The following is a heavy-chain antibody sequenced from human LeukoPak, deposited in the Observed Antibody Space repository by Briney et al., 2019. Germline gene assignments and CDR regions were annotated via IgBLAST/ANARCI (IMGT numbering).Heavy chain of an antibody. CDR3: ARDSSGTLSGGGWFDP. Sequence: ASVKVSCKASGYTFTSYGISWVRQAPGQGLEWMGWISAYNGNTNYAQKLQGRVTMTTDTSTSTAYMELRSLRSDDTAVYYCARDSSGTLSGGGWFDPWGQGTLVTVSS. V-gene: IGHV1-18*01. D-gene: IGHD6-19*01. CDR2: ISAYNGNT. J-gene: IGHJ5*02. CDR1: GYTFTSYG.